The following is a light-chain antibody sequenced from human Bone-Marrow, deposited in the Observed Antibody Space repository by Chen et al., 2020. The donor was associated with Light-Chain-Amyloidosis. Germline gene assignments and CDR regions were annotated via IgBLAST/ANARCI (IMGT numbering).Light chain of an antibody. CDR2: DDS. V-gene: IGLV3-21*02. CDR3: QVWDRSSDRPV. CDR1: NIGSTS. J-gene: IGLJ3*02. Sequence: SYVLTQPSSVSVAPGQTATIACGGNNIGSTSVHWYQQTPGQAPLLVVYDDSDRPSGIPERVSGSNSGNTATLTIRRVEAGDEADYYCQVWDRSSDRPVFGGGTKLTVL.